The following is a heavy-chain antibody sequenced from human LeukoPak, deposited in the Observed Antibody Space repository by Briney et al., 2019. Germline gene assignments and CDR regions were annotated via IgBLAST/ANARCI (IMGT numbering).Heavy chain of an antibody. V-gene: IGHV3-30*04. J-gene: IGHJ4*02. CDR3: AALEELELGDY. D-gene: IGHD1-7*01. CDR2: ISYDGSNK. Sequence: GGSLRLSCAASGFTFSSYAMHWVRQAPGKGLEWVAVISYDGSNKYYADSVKGRFTISRDNSKNTLYLQMNSLRAEDTAVYYCAALEELELGDYWGQGTLVTVPS. CDR1: GFTFSSYA.